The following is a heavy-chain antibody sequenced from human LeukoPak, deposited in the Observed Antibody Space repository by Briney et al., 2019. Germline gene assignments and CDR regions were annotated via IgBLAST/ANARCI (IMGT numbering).Heavy chain of an antibody. CDR2: MSRSGDTT. CDR1: GFTFSSYE. Sequence: GGSLRLSCAASGFTFSSYEMNWVRQAPGKGLEWVSYMSRSGDTTYYTDSVKGRFTISRDNAKNSLYLQMNSLRAEDTAIYYCARSGYDIIFDYWGQGTLVTVSS. J-gene: IGHJ4*02. V-gene: IGHV3-48*03. CDR3: ARSGYDIIFDY. D-gene: IGHD5-12*01.